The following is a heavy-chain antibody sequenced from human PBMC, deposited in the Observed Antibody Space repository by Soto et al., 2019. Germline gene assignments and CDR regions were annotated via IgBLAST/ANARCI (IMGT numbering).Heavy chain of an antibody. D-gene: IGHD3-16*02. J-gene: IGHJ4*02. Sequence: PVAYLKISCNGSGYSFNSYRIGWVREMPGKGLEWMGIIYPGDSDTRYSPSFQGQVTISADKSISTAYLQWSSLKASDTVMYYCAIPGQLALGGIDYWGQGTLVTAPQ. CDR3: AIPGQLALGGIDY. CDR2: IYPGDSDT. CDR1: GYSFNSYR. V-gene: IGHV5-51*01.